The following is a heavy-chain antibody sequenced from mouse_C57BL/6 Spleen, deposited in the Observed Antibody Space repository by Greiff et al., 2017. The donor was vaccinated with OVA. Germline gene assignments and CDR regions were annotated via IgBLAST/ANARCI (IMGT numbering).Heavy chain of an antibody. CDR3: ARGITTVVATDYYAMDY. D-gene: IGHD1-1*01. CDR2: INPSNGGT. Sequence: VQLQQPGTELVKPGASVKLSCKASGYTFTSYWMHWVKQRPGQGLEWIGNINPSNGGTNYNEKFKSKATLTVDKSSSTADMQRSSLTSEDSAVYYCARGITTVVATDYYAMDYWGQGTSVTVSS. J-gene: IGHJ4*01. V-gene: IGHV1-53*01. CDR1: GYTFTSYW.